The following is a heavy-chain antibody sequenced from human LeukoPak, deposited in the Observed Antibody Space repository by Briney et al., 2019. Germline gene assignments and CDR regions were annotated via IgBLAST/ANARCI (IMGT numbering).Heavy chain of an antibody. CDR2: IWYDGSNK. D-gene: IGHD3-9*01. Sequence: PGGSLRLSCAASGFTFSSYGMHWVRQAPGKGLEWVAVIWYDGSNKYYADSVKSRFTISRDNSKNTLYLQMNSLRAEDTAVYYCAKAYYDILTGYYSLFDYWGQGTLVTVSS. J-gene: IGHJ4*02. CDR3: AKAYYDILTGYYSLFDY. V-gene: IGHV3-33*06. CDR1: GFTFSSYG.